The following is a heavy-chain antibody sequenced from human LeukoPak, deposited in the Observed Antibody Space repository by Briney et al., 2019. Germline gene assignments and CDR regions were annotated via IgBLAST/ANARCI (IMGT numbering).Heavy chain of an antibody. Sequence: PSETLSLTCTVSGGSISSYYWSWIRQPPGKGLEWIGYIYYSGSTNYNPSLKSRVTISVDTSKNQFSLKLSSVTAADTAVYYCASMVAAAGMAYFDYWGQGTLVTVSS. D-gene: IGHD6-13*01. CDR1: GGSISSYY. J-gene: IGHJ4*02. V-gene: IGHV4-59*01. CDR3: ASMVAAAGMAYFDY. CDR2: IYYSGST.